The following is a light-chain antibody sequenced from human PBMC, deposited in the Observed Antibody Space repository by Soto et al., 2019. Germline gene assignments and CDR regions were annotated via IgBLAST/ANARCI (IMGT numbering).Light chain of an antibody. J-gene: IGLJ1*01. V-gene: IGLV2-14*03. CDR3: SSYTSISTYV. CDR1: SSDVGGYDF. Sequence: QSALTQPASVSGSPGQSITISCTGTSSDVGGYDFVSWYQHHPGKAPRLMIYDVSHRPSGVSDRFSASKSGNTASLTLSGLLAEDEADYYCSSYTSISTYVFGTGTKLTVL. CDR2: DVS.